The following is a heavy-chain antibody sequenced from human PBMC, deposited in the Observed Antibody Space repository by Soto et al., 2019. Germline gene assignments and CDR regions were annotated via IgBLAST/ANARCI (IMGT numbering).Heavy chain of an antibody. D-gene: IGHD1-1*01. V-gene: IGHV1-2*02. CDR2: INPNSGGT. CDR1: GYTFTSYY. J-gene: IGHJ4*02. Sequence: ASVKVSCKASGYTFTSYYMHWVRQAPGQGLEWMGWINPNSGGTNYAQKFQGRVTMTRDTSIATAYMELSRLRSGDTAVYYCAREPATAKPEGVDFWGQGTLVTVSS. CDR3: AREPATAKPEGVDF.